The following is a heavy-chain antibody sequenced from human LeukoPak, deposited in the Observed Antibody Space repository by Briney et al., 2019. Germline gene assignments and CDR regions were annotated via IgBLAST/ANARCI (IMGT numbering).Heavy chain of an antibody. Sequence: SVNVSCKASGGTFSSYAISWVRHAPGPGHELKGGFISIFSTANHAQTFHGRATITTDEPTSTAYLELSSLRSEDTAVYYCARELATVTTWGRGYYMDVWGKGTTVTVSS. CDR2: FISIFSTA. CDR1: GGTFSSYA. V-gene: IGHV1-69*05. D-gene: IGHD4-17*01. CDR3: ARELATVTTWGRGYYMDV. J-gene: IGHJ6*03.